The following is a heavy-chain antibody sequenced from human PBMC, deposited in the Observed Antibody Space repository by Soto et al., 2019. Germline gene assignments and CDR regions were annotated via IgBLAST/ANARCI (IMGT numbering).Heavy chain of an antibody. Sequence: GGSLRLSCAASGFTFSSYWMSWVRQAPGKGLEWVANIKQDGSERYYVDSVKGRFTTSRDNSKNTLSLQMNSLRAEDTAVFYCAREGYYGSGNFYPYFDSWGQESLVTVSS. J-gene: IGHJ4*02. V-gene: IGHV3-7*01. CDR3: AREGYYGSGNFYPYFDS. CDR1: GFTFSSYW. CDR2: IKQDGSER. D-gene: IGHD3-10*01.